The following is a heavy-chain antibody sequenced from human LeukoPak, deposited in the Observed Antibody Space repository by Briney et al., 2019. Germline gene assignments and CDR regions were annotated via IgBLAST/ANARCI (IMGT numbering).Heavy chain of an antibody. CDR1: EFSVGSNY. CDR2: IYSGGST. J-gene: IGHJ4*02. CDR3: ARIEWELNGRGSPFDY. V-gene: IGHV3-66*01. Sequence: AGGSLRLSCAASEFSVGSNYMTWVRQAPGKGLEWVSLIYSGGSTYYADSVKGRFTISRDNSKNTLYLQMNSLRAEDTAVYYCARIEWELNGRGSPFDYWGQGTLVTVSS. D-gene: IGHD1-26*01.